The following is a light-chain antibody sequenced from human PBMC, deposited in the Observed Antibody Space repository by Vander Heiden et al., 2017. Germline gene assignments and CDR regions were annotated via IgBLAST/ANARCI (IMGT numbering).Light chain of an antibody. CDR3: CSYAGTITYV. J-gene: IGLJ1*01. CDR1: RSEVGNYNL. V-gene: IGLV2-23*02. Sequence: QSALTQPASVSGSPGQSIDISSTGSRSEVGNYNLVSWLQQHPGKAPKLMIDEVDKRPSGVSNRFSGSKSGNTASLTISGLQAEDESDYYCCSYAGTITYVFGTGTKVTVL. CDR2: EVD.